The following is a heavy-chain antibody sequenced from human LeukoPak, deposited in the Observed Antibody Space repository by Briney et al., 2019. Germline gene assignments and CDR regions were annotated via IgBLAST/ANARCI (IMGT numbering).Heavy chain of an antibody. J-gene: IGHJ4*02. CDR2: IINDGSYT. CDR1: GFTFSPVW. V-gene: IGHV3-74*01. D-gene: IGHD6-19*01. CDR3: AKALSSGWLYYFDY. Sequence: PGGSLRLSCAASGFTFSPVWMHWVRQAPGKGLMWVSHIINDGSYTTYADSVKGRFTISRDNAKNTVYLQMNSLRAEDTAVYYCAKALSSGWLYYFDYWGQGTLVTVSS.